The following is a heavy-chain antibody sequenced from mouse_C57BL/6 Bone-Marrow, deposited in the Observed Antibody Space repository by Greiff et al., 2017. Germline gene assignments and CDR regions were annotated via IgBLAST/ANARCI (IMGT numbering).Heavy chain of an antibody. Sequence: EVKLMESGGGLVKPGGSLKLSCAASGFTFSSYTMSWVRQTPEKRLEWVATISGGGGNTYYPDSVKGRFTISRDNAKNTLYLQMSSLRSAETALYYCARNRAYGGFAYWGQGTLVTVSA. CDR1: GFTFSSYT. J-gene: IGHJ3*01. CDR3: ARNRAYGGFAY. V-gene: IGHV5-9*01. D-gene: IGHD1-1*01. CDR2: ISGGGGNT.